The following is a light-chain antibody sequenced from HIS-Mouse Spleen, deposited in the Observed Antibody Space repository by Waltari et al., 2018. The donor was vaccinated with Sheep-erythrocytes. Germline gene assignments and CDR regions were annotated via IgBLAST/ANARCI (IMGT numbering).Light chain of an antibody. J-gene: IGLJ1*01. Sequence: QSALTQPRPVSGSPGQSVTISFTGPSSDVGGYNFVPGYQQHPGKAPKLMIYDVSKRPSGVPDRFSGSKSGNTASLTISGLQAEDEADYYCCSYAGSYNYVFGTGTKVTVL. CDR1: SSDVGGYNF. CDR2: DVS. V-gene: IGLV2-11*01. CDR3: CSYAGSYNYV.